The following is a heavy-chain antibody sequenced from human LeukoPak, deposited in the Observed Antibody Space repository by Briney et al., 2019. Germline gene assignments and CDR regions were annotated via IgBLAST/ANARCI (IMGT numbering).Heavy chain of an antibody. D-gene: IGHD6-13*01. CDR2: IYPIDSDT. Sequence: GESLKISCNGSHYTFTNYWIGWVRQVPGRGLEWMGIIYPIDSDTKYGPSFQGQVTISADRSINTAYLQWSSLKASDTAMYYCARRGSSWEDAFDIWGQGTMVTVSS. CDR3: ARRGSSWEDAFDI. J-gene: IGHJ3*02. CDR1: HYTFTNYW. V-gene: IGHV5-51*01.